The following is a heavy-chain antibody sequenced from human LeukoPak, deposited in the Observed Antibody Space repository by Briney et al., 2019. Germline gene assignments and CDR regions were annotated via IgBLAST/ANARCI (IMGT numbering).Heavy chain of an antibody. V-gene: IGHV3-30*02. CDR3: AKISGYYPFEY. CDR1: GFTFSTCG. Sequence: GGSLRLSCAASGFTFSTCGMHWVRQAPGKGLEWVAFIRYDGTKKYYADSLKGRFTISRDNSKNTLYLQMNSLRAEDTAVYYCAKISGYYPFEYWGQGTLVTVSS. D-gene: IGHD3-22*01. CDR2: IRYDGTKK. J-gene: IGHJ4*02.